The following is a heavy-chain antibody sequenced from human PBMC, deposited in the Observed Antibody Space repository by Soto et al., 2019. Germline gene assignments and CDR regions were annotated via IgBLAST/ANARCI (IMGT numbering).Heavy chain of an antibody. CDR3: VRDPLQVFDC. CDR1: GDSVSTTISA. Sequence: PSQTLSLTCAISGDSVSTTISAWNWIRQSPSRGLEWLGRTFYRSKWYNEYAPSVKSRITINPDTSENQFSLQLNSVTPEDKAVYYCVRDPLQVFDCWGQGTLVTVSS. V-gene: IGHV6-1*01. CDR2: TFYRSKWYN. J-gene: IGHJ4*02. D-gene: IGHD4-4*01.